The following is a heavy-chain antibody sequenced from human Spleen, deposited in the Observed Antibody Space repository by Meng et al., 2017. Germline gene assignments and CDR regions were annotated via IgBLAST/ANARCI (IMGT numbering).Heavy chain of an antibody. V-gene: IGHV3-7*03. CDR3: AKGGGIIWFDP. Sequence: GESLKISCAASGFTFSDYAMTWVRQAPGKGLEWVANIKQDGSEKYYVDSVKGRFTISRDNAKNSLYLQMNSLRAEDTAVYYCAKGGGIIWFDPWGQGTLVTVSS. J-gene: IGHJ5*02. CDR2: IKQDGSEK. CDR1: GFTFSDYA.